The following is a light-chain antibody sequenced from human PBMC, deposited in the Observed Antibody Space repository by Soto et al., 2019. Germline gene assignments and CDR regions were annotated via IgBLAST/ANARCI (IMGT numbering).Light chain of an antibody. CDR1: QSISSY. CDR3: QQSYSTLLT. Sequence: DIQMTQSPSSLSASVGDRVTITCRASQSISSYLNWYQQKPGKAPKLLIYAASSLQSGVPSRFSGSGSGPDFTLTISSLQPEDFATYYWQQSYSTLLTFGGGTKVEIK. J-gene: IGKJ4*01. CDR2: AAS. V-gene: IGKV1-39*01.